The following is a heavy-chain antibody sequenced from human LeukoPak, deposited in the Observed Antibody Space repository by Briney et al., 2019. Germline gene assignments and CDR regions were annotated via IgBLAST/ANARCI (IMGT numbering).Heavy chain of an antibody. Sequence: GGSLRLSCAASGFTFSSYAMSWVRQAPGKGLEWVSVISATGSSIYHADSVKGRFTISRDNSRDTVYLQMNSLRAEDTAVYYCAKGVLRGYCSSTSCYTGWFDPWGQGTLVTVSS. CDR1: GFTFSSYA. CDR3: AKGVLRGYCSSTSCYTGWFDP. CDR2: ISATGSSI. D-gene: IGHD2-2*02. J-gene: IGHJ5*02. V-gene: IGHV3-23*01.